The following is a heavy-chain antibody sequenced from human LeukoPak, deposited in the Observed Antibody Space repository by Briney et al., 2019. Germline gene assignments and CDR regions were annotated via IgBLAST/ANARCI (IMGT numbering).Heavy chain of an antibody. CDR2: ISSSSSTI. Sequence: GGSLRLSCAASGFTFSSYSMNWVRQAPGKGLEWVSYISSSSSTIYYADSVKGRFTISRDNAKNSLYLQMNSLRDEDTAVYYCAREAQSTDYYDSSGYYDYWGQGALVTVSS. CDR3: AREAQSTDYYDSSGYYDY. V-gene: IGHV3-48*02. J-gene: IGHJ4*02. D-gene: IGHD3-22*01. CDR1: GFTFSSYS.